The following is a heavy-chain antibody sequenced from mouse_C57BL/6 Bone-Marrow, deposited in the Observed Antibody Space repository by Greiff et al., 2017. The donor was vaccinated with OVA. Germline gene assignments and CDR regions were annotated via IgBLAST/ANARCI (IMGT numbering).Heavy chain of an antibody. CDR1: EYEFPSHD. V-gene: IGHV5-2*01. Sequence: EVKVVESGGGLVQPGESLKLSCESNEYEFPSHDMSWVRKTPEKRLEFVAAINSDGGSTYYPDTMERRFIISSDNTKKTLYLQMSSLRSEDTALYYCARQTEYWYFDVWGTGTTVTVSS. CDR2: INSDGGST. CDR3: ARQTEYWYFDV. D-gene: IGHD4-1*01. J-gene: IGHJ1*03.